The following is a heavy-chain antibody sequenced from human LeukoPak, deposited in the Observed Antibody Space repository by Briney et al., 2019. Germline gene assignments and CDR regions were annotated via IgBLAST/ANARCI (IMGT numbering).Heavy chain of an antibody. D-gene: IGHD3-22*01. CDR2: TYYYRSRWYN. Sequence: SQTLSLSCAISGDSVSSNSATWNWIRQSPSRGLEWLGRTYYYRSRWYNDYVVSVKSRITINADTSKNQFSLQLNSVTPEDTAVYYCAGVRHYYDGSGSLFYYGVDVWGRGTTVTVSS. CDR3: AGVRHYYDGSGSLFYYGVDV. CDR1: GDSVSSNSAT. J-gene: IGHJ6*02. V-gene: IGHV6-1*01.